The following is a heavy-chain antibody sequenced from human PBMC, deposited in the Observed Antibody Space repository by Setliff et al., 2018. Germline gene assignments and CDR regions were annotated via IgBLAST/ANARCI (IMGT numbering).Heavy chain of an antibody. CDR1: GFSLSTSGVG. CDR2: IYWDDDK. Sequence: GSGPTLVNPTQTLTLTCTFSGFSLSTSGVGVGWIRQPPGKALEWLALIYWDDDKRYSPSLKSRLTITKDTSKNQVVLTMTNMDPVDTATYYCARCITNFGVVIPNAFDYWGQGTLVTVSS. CDR3: ARCITNFGVVIPNAFDY. V-gene: IGHV2-5*02. D-gene: IGHD3-3*01. J-gene: IGHJ4*02.